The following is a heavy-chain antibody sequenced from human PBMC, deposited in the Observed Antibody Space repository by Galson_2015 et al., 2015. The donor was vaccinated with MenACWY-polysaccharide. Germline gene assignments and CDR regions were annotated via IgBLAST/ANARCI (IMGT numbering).Heavy chain of an antibody. D-gene: IGHD4-17*01. CDR3: ARGVTVTRVLPLDR. Sequence: SLRLSCALSGITVSDAYMSWVRQAPGKGLEWVSIMYAGGATYGAESVKGRFTVSRDSSRNTVTLQMESLRPEDTAVYYCARGVTVTRVLPLDRWGQGTRVIVSS. V-gene: IGHV3-66*02. CDR2: MYAGGAT. CDR1: GITVSDAY. J-gene: IGHJ4*02.